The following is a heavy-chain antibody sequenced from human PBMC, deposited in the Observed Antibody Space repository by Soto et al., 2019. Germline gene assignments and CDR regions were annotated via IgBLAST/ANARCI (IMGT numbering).Heavy chain of an antibody. CDR3: ARGGRVDDSSGYGCFGY. Sequence: SETLSLTCTVSGGSVSSGPYYWSWIGQPPGKGLEWVGYIYYSKKTNYNPTLKRRVTISVNTSKNQYSLKISPVTAADTDVYYCARGGRVDDSSGYGCFGYWGQGTLGTGS. CDR1: GGSVSSGPYY. V-gene: IGHV4-61*01. J-gene: IGHJ4*02. D-gene: IGHD3-22*01. CDR2: IYYSKKT.